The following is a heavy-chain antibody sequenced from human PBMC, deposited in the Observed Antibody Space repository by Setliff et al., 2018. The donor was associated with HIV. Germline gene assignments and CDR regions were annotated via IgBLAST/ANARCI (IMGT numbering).Heavy chain of an antibody. J-gene: IGHJ4*02. CDR2: ITPFGGST. V-gene: IGHV1-46*01. Sequence: GASVKVSCKASGYRFPTYEMHWVRQAPGEGLEWIGIITPFGGSTYYAQKFQGRVTLTMATSTSTFYMELSSLRFEDTAVYYCARAPPSGKARPYYFDYWGQGTLVTVS. CDR1: GYRFPTYE. D-gene: IGHD6-13*01. CDR3: ARAPPSGKARPYYFDY.